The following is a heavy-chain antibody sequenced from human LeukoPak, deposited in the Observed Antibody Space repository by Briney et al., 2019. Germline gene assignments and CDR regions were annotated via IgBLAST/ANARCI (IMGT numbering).Heavy chain of an antibody. CDR2: ISSSCSYI. CDR1: GFTFSSYS. J-gene: IGHJ4*02. D-gene: IGHD4-17*01. Sequence: QSGGSLRLSCAASGFTFSSYSVNWVRQAPGKGLEWVSSISSSCSYIYYADSVKGRFTISRDNAKNSLYLQMNSLRAEDTAVYYYARGSFTLRDGDYATGDYWGQGTLVTVSS. V-gene: IGHV3-21*01. CDR3: ARGSFTLRDGDYATGDY.